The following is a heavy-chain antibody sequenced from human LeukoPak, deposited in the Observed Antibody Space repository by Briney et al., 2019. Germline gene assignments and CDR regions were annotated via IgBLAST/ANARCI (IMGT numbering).Heavy chain of an antibody. CDR1: GGSISSYY. V-gene: IGHV4-4*07. D-gene: IGHD3-10*01. CDR3: AREGSDYYGSGSYYRSYYYYMDV. J-gene: IGHJ6*03. CDR2: IYTSGST. Sequence: SETLSLTCTVSGGSISSYYWSWIRQPSGKGLEWIGRIYTSGSTNYNPSLKSRVIMSVDTSKNQFSLKLSSVTAADTAVYYCAREGSDYYGSGSYYRSYYYYMDVWGKGTTVTISS.